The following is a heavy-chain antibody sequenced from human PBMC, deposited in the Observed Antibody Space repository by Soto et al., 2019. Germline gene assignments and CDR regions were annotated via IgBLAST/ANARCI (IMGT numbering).Heavy chain of an antibody. CDR2: ISDSSSFT. CDR1: GFTFSSYS. D-gene: IGHD1-26*01. CDR3: VRDHVMGPTEFYYGMDV. Sequence: QLVESGGGLVQPGGSLRLSCVASGFTFSSYSMNWVRQAPGKGLEWVSYISDSSSFTYYADSVKGRFTISRDNAKNSLSLQMNSLRDEDTGLYYCVRDHVMGPTEFYYGMDVWGQGTTVTVSS. J-gene: IGHJ6*02. V-gene: IGHV3-48*02.